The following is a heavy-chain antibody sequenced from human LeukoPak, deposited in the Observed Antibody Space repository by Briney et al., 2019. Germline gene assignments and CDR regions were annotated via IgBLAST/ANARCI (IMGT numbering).Heavy chain of an antibody. Sequence: GGSLRLSCAVSGFTFSSYTVNWVRQAPGKGLEWVSTISTSSSYKYYADSVKGRFTISRDNAKNSLYLQMNSLRAEDTAVYYCARDLEDYNNYGEMAIWGQGALVTVSS. V-gene: IGHV3-21*01. CDR2: ISTSSSYK. CDR1: GFTFSSYT. D-gene: IGHD4-11*01. CDR3: ARDLEDYNNYGEMAI. J-gene: IGHJ4*02.